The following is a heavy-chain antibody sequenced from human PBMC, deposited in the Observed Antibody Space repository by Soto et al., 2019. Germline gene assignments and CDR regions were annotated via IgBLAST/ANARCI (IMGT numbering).Heavy chain of an antibody. Sequence: GGSLRLSCAASGFTFSSYGMHWVRQAPGKGLEWVAVISYDGSNKYYADSVKGRFTISRDNSKNTLYLQMNSLRAEDTAVYYCAKDRKLQGYYYGMDVWGQGTTVTVSS. CDR1: GFTFSSYG. CDR2: ISYDGSNK. CDR3: AKDRKLQGYYYGMDV. J-gene: IGHJ6*02. D-gene: IGHD2-15*01. V-gene: IGHV3-30*18.